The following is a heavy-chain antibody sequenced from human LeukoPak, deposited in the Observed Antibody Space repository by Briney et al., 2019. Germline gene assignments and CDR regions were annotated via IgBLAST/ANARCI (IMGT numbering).Heavy chain of an antibody. J-gene: IGHJ6*04. D-gene: IGHD3-10*02. CDR2: ISSSGSTI. V-gene: IGHV3-48*03. Sequence: GGSLRLSCAVSGLTFNNYAMSWVRQAPGKGLEWVSYISSSGSTIYYADSVKGRFTISRDNAKDSLYLQMNSLRAEDTAVYYCAELGITMIGGVWGKGTTVTISS. CDR3: AELGITMIGGV. CDR1: GLTFNNYA.